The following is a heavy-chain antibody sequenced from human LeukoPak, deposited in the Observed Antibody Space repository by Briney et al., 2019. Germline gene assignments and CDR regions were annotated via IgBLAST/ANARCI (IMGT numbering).Heavy chain of an antibody. CDR1: GGSMSNYY. CDR3: ARLGRGSFLSYFDY. J-gene: IGHJ4*02. Sequence: SETLSLTCTVSGGSMSNYYWSWIRQPPGKGLEWIGYIYYSGSTNYNPSLKSRVTISVDTSKNKFSLKLRSVTAADTAVYYCARLGRGSFLSYFDYWGQGTLVTVSS. V-gene: IGHV4-59*08. D-gene: IGHD1-26*01. CDR2: IYYSGST.